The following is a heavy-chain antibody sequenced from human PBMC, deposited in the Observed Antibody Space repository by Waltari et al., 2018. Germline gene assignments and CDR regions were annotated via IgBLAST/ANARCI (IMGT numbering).Heavy chain of an antibody. J-gene: IGHJ4*02. CDR3: AGDRAIGLFFDY. V-gene: IGHV4-4*02. D-gene: IGHD2-2*01. CDR1: TSG. Sequence: TSGGGGVRKAQEKGLEWMVQVHPGCKTPYNPTLHSRVTISLAKPKNQFSLNLNSVTAADAAVYYCAGDRAIGLFFDYWGRGTLVTVSS. CDR2: VHPGCKT.